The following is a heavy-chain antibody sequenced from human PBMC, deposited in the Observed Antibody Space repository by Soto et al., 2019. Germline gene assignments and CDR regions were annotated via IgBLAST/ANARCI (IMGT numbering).Heavy chain of an antibody. V-gene: IGHV3-21*06. D-gene: IGHD3-9*01. Sequence: GGSLRLSCAASGYALRDYSMNWVRQAPGKGLEWVAYDGTSRKYIFYADSVRGRFTISREDARNSVYLQLNSLRDEETAVYYCVRDLDWAFDXWGQVTIVTVS. CDR1: GYALRDYS. CDR2: DGTSRKYI. CDR3: VRDLDWAFDX. J-gene: IGHJ3*02.